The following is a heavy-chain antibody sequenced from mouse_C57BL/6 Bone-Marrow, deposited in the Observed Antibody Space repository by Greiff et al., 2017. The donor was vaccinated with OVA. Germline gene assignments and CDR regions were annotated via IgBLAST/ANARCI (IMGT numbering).Heavy chain of an antibody. CDR1: GFSFNTYA. CDR3: VAEGYAMDY. V-gene: IGHV10-1*01. CDR2: IRSKSNNYAT. Sequence: EVKLVESGGGLVQPKGSLKLSCAASGFSFNTYAMNWVRQAPGKGLEWVARIRSKSNNYATYYADSVKDRFTISRDDSESMLYLQMNNLKTEDTAMYYWVAEGYAMDYWGQGTSVTVSS. J-gene: IGHJ4*01.